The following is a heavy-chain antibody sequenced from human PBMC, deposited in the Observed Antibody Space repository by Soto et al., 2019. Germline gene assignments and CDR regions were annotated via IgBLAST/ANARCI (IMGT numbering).Heavy chain of an antibody. J-gene: IGHJ4*02. Sequence: GSLRLSCAASGXPSCSYAISCVRQAPGKGLEWVSAISGSGGGTYYADSVKGRFTISRDNSKNTLYMQMNSIRAEDTAVYYCAKDLGTAQYGGQGIPLTASS. D-gene: IGHD5-18*01. CDR2: ISGSGGGT. V-gene: IGHV3-23*01. CDR1: GXPSCSYA. CDR3: AKDLGTAQY.